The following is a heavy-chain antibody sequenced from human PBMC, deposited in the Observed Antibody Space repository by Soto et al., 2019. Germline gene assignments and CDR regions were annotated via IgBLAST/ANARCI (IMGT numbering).Heavy chain of an antibody. Sequence: GGSLRLSCTVSGFAFNNYGINWVRQAPGHGLEWVSSISKSDYTYYSDSVKGRFTISRDNAKNSVSLQMNTLRVEDTAVYYCAREDSIIIPAVSDFWGQGXLVTV. CDR3: AREDSIIIPAVSDF. V-gene: IGHV3-21*01. CDR1: GFAFNNYG. J-gene: IGHJ4*02. CDR2: ISKSDYT. D-gene: IGHD2-2*01.